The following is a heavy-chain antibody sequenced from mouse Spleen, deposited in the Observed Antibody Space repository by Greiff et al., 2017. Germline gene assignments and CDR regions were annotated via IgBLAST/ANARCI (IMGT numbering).Heavy chain of an antibody. V-gene: IGHV1-15*01. CDR3: TRKGDYWYFDV. CDR1: GYTFTDYE. CDR2: IDPETGGT. J-gene: IGHJ1*01. Sequence: QVHVKQSGAELVRPGASVTLSCKASGYTFTDYEMHWVKQTPVHGLEWIGAIDPETGGTAYNQKFKGKAILTADKSSSTAYMELRSLTSEDSAVYYCTRKGDYWYFDVWGAGTTVTVSS.